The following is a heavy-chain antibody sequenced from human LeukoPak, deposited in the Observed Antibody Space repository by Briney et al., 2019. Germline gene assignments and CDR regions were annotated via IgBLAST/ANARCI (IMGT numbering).Heavy chain of an antibody. D-gene: IGHD6-19*01. CDR2: IQYGVST. V-gene: IGHV4-61*01. J-gene: IGHJ3*01. CDR1: GGSVNNSYYY. Sequence: PSETLSLTCIVSGGSVNNSYYYWSWIRQSRGKGLEWIGYIQYGVSTNYNPSLRSRVTISIDTSKNQFSLKLNSVTAADTAVYYCAKRVRIAVAGSRAGDALDVWGQGTKVTVSS. CDR3: AKRVRIAVAGSRAGDALDV.